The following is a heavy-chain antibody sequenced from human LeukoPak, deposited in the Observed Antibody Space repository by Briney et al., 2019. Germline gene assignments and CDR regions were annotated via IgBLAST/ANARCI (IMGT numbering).Heavy chain of an antibody. Sequence: PSETLSLTCTVSGGSISSYYWSWIRQPPGKGLEWIGYIYYSGSTNYNPSLKSRVTISVDTSKNQFSLKLRSVTAADTAVYYCASLAALDAFDIWGQGTMVTVSS. CDR1: GGSISSYY. CDR2: IYYSGST. V-gene: IGHV4-59*08. CDR3: ASLAALDAFDI. J-gene: IGHJ3*02. D-gene: IGHD6-13*01.